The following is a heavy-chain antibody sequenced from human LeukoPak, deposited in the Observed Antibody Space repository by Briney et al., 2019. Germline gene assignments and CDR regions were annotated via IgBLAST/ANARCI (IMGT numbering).Heavy chain of an antibody. CDR2: IYYSGST. V-gene: IGHV4-59*01. CDR3: ARDCSNYDFWSGDPNWFDP. D-gene: IGHD3-3*01. CDR1: GGSISSYY. J-gene: IGHJ5*02. Sequence: PSETLSLTCTVSGGSISSYYWSWIRQPPGKGLEWIGYIYYSGSTNYNPSLKSRVTISVDTSKNQFSLKLSSVTAADTAVYYCARDCSNYDFWSGDPNWFDPWGQGTLVTVSS.